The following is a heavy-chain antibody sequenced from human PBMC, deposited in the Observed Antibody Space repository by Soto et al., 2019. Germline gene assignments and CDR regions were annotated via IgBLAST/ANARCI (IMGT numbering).Heavy chain of an antibody. CDR2: ISAYNGNT. D-gene: IGHD3-22*01. CDR3: ARNGDDSSATTVFEY. CDR1: GYTFTSYG. V-gene: IGHV1-18*01. J-gene: IGHJ4*02. Sequence: ASVKVSCKASGYTFTSYGISWVRQAPVQGLEWMGWISAYNGNTNYAQKLQGRVTMTTDTCRSTAYMELRSLRSDHTAVYYCARNGDDSSATTVFEYLGEGTLVTVSS.